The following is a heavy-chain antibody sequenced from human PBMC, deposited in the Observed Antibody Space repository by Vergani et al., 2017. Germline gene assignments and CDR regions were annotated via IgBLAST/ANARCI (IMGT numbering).Heavy chain of an antibody. CDR3: AKVGRSKVAGTFGAFDI. J-gene: IGHJ3*02. CDR2: LSASDRRK. CDR1: GFTSIMHA. V-gene: IGHV3-23*01. Sequence: EVQLLESGGDLVQPGGSLRLSCAASGFTSIMHAMSWVRQAPGKGLEWVSTLSASDRRKHYADSVKGRFTISRDNSKNTLFLHMNSLGPEDTAVYYCAKVGRSKVAGTFGAFDIWGRGTMVTVSS. D-gene: IGHD6-19*01.